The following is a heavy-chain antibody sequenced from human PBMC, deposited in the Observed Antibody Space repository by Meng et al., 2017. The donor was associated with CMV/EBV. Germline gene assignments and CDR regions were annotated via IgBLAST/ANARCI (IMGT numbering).Heavy chain of an antibody. D-gene: IGHD6-19*01. CDR2: ISNSGSPI. CDR3: ARDPRLWVAGANPLYYFDY. J-gene: IGHJ4*02. CDR1: GFRFSDYY. Sequence: GESLKISCAASGFRFSDYYMSWIRQAPGKGLEWISYISNSGSPIYNADSVKGRFTSSRDNSKNTLYLQMNSLRAEDTAVYYCARDPRLWVAGANPLYYFDYWGQGTLVTVSS. V-gene: IGHV3-11*04.